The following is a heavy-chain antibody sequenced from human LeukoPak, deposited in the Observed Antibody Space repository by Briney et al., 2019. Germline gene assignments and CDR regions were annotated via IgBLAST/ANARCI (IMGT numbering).Heavy chain of an antibody. CDR2: ISGSGGST. J-gene: IGHJ5*02. Sequence: PGGSLRLSCAASGFTFSNYGMNWVRQAPGKGLDWVSAISGSGGSTYYADSVKGRFTISRDNAKNSLYLQMNSLRAEDTAVYYCARAGDTYYYDSSGYSPNWFDPWGQGTLVTVSS. CDR1: GFTFSNYG. D-gene: IGHD3-22*01. CDR3: ARAGDTYYYDSSGYSPNWFDP. V-gene: IGHV3-23*01.